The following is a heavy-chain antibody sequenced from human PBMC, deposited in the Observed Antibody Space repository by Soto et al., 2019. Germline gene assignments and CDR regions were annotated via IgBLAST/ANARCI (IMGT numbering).Heavy chain of an antibody. CDR3: ARDITMVRGALPTY. D-gene: IGHD3-10*01. Sequence: ASVKVSRKASGYTFTSYGISWVRQAPGQGLEWMGWISAYNGNTNYAQKLQGRVTMATDTSTSTAYMELRSLRSDDTAVYYCARDITMVRGALPTYWGQGTLVTVSS. V-gene: IGHV1-18*01. J-gene: IGHJ4*02. CDR2: ISAYNGNT. CDR1: GYTFTSYG.